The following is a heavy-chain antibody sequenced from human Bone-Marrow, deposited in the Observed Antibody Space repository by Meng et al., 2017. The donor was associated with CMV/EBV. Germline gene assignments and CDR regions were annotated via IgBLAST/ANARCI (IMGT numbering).Heavy chain of an antibody. V-gene: IGHV3-23*01. J-gene: IGHJ4*02. CDR1: WFIFRDYA. CDR2: ISGNGGSA. D-gene: IGHD2-21*02. CDR3: AKDNRGDCYSPMDY. Sequence: ASWFIFRDYAMPWVRQAPGKGLEWVSGISGNGGSAFYAGSVKGRFTISRDNSKNTLYLQMNSLRAEDTALYYCAKDNRGDCYSPMDYWGQGTLVTVSS.